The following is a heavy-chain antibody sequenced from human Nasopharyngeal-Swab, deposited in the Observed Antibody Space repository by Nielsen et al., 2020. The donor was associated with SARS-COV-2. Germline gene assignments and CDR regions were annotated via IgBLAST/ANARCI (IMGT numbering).Heavy chain of an antibody. CDR3: ARESNFAYCGGDCYDY. Sequence: ASVKVSCKASGYTFTGYYMHWVRQAPGQGLEWMGRINPNSGGTNYAQKFQGRVTMTTDTSTSTAYMELRSLRSDDTAVYYCARESNFAYCGGDCYDYWGQGTLVTVSS. CDR1: GYTFTGYY. CDR2: INPNSGGT. J-gene: IGHJ4*02. V-gene: IGHV1-2*06. D-gene: IGHD2-21*01.